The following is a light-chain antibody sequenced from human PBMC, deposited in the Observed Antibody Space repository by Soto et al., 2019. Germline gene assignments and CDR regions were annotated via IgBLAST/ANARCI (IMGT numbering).Light chain of an antibody. CDR3: SSYTSNSTILV. CDR2: EVS. CDR1: SXDVGGYNY. J-gene: IGLJ1*01. V-gene: IGLV2-14*01. Sequence: QSVLTQPASVSGSPGQSITISCTGTSXDVGGYNYVSWYQQHPGKAPKLMIYEVSNRPSGVSNRFSGSKSGNTASLTISGLQAEDEADYYCSSYTSNSTILVFGTGTKVTVL.